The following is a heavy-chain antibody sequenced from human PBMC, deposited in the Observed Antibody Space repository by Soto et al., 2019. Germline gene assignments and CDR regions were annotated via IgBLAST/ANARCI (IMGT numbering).Heavy chain of an antibody. V-gene: IGHV4-34*01. J-gene: IGHJ2*01. D-gene: IGHD2-15*01. Sequence: QVQLQQWGAGLLKPSETLSLTCAVYGGSFSSYYWSWIRQPPGKGLEWIGEINHSGSTNYNPSLKSRVTISVDTSKNQFSLKLSSVTAADTAVYYCARGLRGYCSGGSCYSGRYFDLWGRGTLVTVSS. CDR1: GGSFSSYY. CDR3: ARGLRGYCSGGSCYSGRYFDL. CDR2: INHSGST.